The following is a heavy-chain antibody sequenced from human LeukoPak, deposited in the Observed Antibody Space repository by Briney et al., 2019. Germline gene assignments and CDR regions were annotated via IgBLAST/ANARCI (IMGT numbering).Heavy chain of an antibody. CDR3: AGSITMVRGVIDTGDDY. J-gene: IGHJ4*02. Sequence: SVKVSCKASGGTFSSYAISWVRQAPGQGLEWMGRIIPILGIANYAQKFQGRVTITADKSTSTAYMELSSLRSEDTAVYYCAGSITMVRGVIDTGDDYWGQGTLVTVSS. CDR2: IIPILGIA. V-gene: IGHV1-69*04. D-gene: IGHD3-10*01. CDR1: GGTFSSYA.